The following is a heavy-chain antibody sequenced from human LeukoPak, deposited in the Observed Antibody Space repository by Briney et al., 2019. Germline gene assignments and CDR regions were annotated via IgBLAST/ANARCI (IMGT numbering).Heavy chain of an antibody. CDR3: ARGVGSYYPAHSYYFDY. CDR1: GFTFCSYS. D-gene: IGHD1-26*01. Sequence: GGSLRLSCAGSGFTFCSYSMNSVPQAPGKGLGWVSSISSSSSYIYYADSVKGRFTISRDNAKNSLYLQMNSLRAEDTAVYYCARGVGSYYPAHSYYFDYRGQGTLGTVSA. CDR2: ISSSSSYI. J-gene: IGHJ4*02. V-gene: IGHV3-21*01.